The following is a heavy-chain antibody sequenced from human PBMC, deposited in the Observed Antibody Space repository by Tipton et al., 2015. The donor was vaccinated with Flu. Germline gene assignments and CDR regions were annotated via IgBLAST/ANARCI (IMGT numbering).Heavy chain of an antibody. J-gene: IGHJ4*02. CDR1: GGSFSSGSYY. Sequence: LSCSVSGGSFSSGSYYWTWIRQSAGNGLEWIGRIYTTGSTNCNPSLKSRVTLSVDTTENQFSLKLSSVTAADTAVYYCARSPSYSGSGNYPYYFDFWGQGTLVTVSS. D-gene: IGHD3-10*01. CDR3: ARSPSYSGSGNYPYYFDF. V-gene: IGHV4-61*02. CDR2: IYTTGST.